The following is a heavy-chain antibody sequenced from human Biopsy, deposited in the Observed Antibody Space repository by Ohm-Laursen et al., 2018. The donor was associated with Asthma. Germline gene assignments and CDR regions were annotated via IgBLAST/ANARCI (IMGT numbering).Heavy chain of an antibody. D-gene: IGHD6-19*01. CDR3: ARCQVGYSSGWSLLLKKIYYSGMDV. CDR1: GDSFSNLA. V-gene: IGHV1-69*01. J-gene: IGHJ6*02. CDR2: IMTVFGTT. Sequence: SSVKVSCKASGDSFSNLAFSWVRQAPGHGLEWLGGIMTVFGTTNYAQKFQGRVTITADESTSTAYMEVTSLRSEDTAIYYCARCQVGYSSGWSLLLKKIYYSGMDVWGQGTAVTVSS.